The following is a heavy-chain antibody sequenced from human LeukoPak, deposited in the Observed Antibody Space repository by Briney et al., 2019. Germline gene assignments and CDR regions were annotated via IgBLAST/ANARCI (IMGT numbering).Heavy chain of an antibody. V-gene: IGHV3-21*01. CDR1: GFAFSNYG. D-gene: IGHD6-19*01. J-gene: IGHJ4*02. Sequence: PGGSLRLSCAASGFAFSNYGMTWVRQAPGKGLEWVSSISTSSSYIYYADSVKGRFTISRDNAKNSLYLQMNSLRAEDTAVYYCAREVENTSGWYSHFDYWGQGTLVTVSS. CDR2: ISTSSSYI. CDR3: AREVENTSGWYSHFDY.